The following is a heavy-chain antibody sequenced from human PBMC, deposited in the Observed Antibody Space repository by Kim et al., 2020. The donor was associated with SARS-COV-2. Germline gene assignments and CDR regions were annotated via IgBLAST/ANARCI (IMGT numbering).Heavy chain of an antibody. Sequence: GGSLRLSCAASGFTFNTYSMHWVRQAPGKGLEWVAVISYDGSNKYYADSVKGRFTISRDNSKNTLYLEMNSLRAEDTAVYYCLRGVMISRVNGMDVWGQGNTVAVSS. CDR1: GFTFNTYS. D-gene: IGHD3-10*01. V-gene: IGHV3-30-3*01. CDR3: LRGVMISRVNGMDV. J-gene: IGHJ6*02. CDR2: ISYDGSNK.